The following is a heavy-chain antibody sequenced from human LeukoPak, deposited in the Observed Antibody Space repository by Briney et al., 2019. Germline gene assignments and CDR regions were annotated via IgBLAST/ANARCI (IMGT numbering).Heavy chain of an antibody. CDR3: ARGRSGRRFDY. J-gene: IGHJ4*02. CDR2: INHSGST. D-gene: IGHD3-10*01. V-gene: IGHV4-34*01. CDR1: DGSFSGYY. Sequence: SETLSLTCAVFDGSFSGYYWSWIRQPPEKGLEWLGEINHSGSTNYNPSLKSRVTISVDTSKNQFSLKLSSVTAADTAVYYCARGRSGRRFDYWGQGTLVAVSS.